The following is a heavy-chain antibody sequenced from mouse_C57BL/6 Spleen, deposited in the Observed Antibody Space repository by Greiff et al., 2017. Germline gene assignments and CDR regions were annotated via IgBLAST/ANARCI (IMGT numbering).Heavy chain of an antibody. CDR3: ARGADSAGDGAWFAY. V-gene: IGHV1-18*01. J-gene: IGHJ3*01. CDR1: GYTFTDYN. CDR2: INPNNGGT. D-gene: IGHD3-2*02. Sequence: VQLQQSGPELVKPGASVKIPCKASGYTFTDYNMDWVKQSHGKSLEWIGDINPNNGGTIYNQKFKGKATLTVDKSSSTAYMVLRSLTSEDTAVYYCARGADSAGDGAWFAYWGQGTLVTVSA.